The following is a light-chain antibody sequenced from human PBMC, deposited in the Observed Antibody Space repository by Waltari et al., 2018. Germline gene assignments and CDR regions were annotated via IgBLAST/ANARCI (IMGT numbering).Light chain of an antibody. CDR2: VNSDGSH. Sequence: QLVLTQSPSASASLGASVKLTCTLSSGHSSNVIAWLQQQPEKGPRYLMKVNSDGSHSKGDEIPDRFSGSSSGTERHLTISSLQSEDEADYYCQTRGHGTWVFGGGTKLTVL. CDR1: SGHSSNV. V-gene: IGLV4-69*01. CDR3: QTRGHGTWV. J-gene: IGLJ3*02.